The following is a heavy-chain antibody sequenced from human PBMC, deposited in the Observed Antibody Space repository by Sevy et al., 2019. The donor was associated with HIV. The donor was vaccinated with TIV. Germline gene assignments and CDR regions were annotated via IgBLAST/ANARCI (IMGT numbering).Heavy chain of an antibody. CDR3: ARAFRGVAGSYYFDY. Sequence: SETLSLTCTVSGGSISISSYYWGWIRQPSGKGLEWIGSFYYSESTYYNPSLKSRVTISVDTSKNQFSLKLSSVTAADPAVYYCARAFRGVAGSYYFDYWGQGTLVTVSS. CDR1: GGSISISSYY. V-gene: IGHV4-39*01. CDR2: FYYSEST. J-gene: IGHJ4*02. D-gene: IGHD6-19*01.